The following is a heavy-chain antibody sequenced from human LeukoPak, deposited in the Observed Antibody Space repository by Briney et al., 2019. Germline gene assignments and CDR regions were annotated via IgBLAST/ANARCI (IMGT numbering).Heavy chain of an antibody. CDR1: GFTFSSYA. Sequence: GGSLRLSCAASGFTFSSYAMSWVRQAPGKGLEWVSAISGSGGCTYYADSVKGRFTISRDNSKNTLYLQMNSLRAEDTAVYYCEKGGSYDGFDPWGQGTLVTVSS. CDR3: EKGGSYDGFDP. V-gene: IGHV3-23*01. D-gene: IGHD1-26*01. J-gene: IGHJ5*02. CDR2: ISGSGGCT.